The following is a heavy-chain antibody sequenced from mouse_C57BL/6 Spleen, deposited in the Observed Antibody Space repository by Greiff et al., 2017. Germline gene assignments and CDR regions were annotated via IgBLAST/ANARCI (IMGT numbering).Heavy chain of an antibody. CDR1: GFTFSSYA. D-gene: IGHD2-2*01. CDR2: ISDGGSYT. V-gene: IGHV5-4*01. J-gene: IGHJ2*01. CDR3: ARDILVGKGCYFDY. Sequence: DVMLVESGGGLVKPGGSLKLSCAASGFTFSSYAMSWVRQTPEKRLEWVATISDGGSYTYYPDNVKGRFTISRDNAKNNLYLQMSHLKSEDTAMYYCARDILVGKGCYFDYWGQGTTLTVSS.